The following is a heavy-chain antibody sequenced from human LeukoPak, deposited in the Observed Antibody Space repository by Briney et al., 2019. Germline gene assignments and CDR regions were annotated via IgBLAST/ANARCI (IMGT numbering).Heavy chain of an antibody. J-gene: IGHJ6*02. CDR3: AKGFDYYYYGMDV. D-gene: IGHD3-10*01. CDR1: GFTFSSYA. Sequence: GGSLRLSCAASGFTFSSYAMHWVRQAPGKGLEWVSAISGSGGSTYYADSVKGRFTISRDNSKNTLYLQMNSLRAEDTAVYYCAKGFDYYYYGMDVWGQGTTVTVSS. CDR2: ISGSGGST. V-gene: IGHV3-23*01.